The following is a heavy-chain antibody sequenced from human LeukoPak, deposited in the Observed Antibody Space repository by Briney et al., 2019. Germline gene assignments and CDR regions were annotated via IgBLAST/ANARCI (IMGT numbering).Heavy chain of an antibody. CDR1: GYTFTGYY. Sequence: ASVKVSCKASGYTFTGYYMHWVRQAPGQGLEWMGWINPNSGGTNYAQKFQGRVTMTRDTSISTAYMELSRLRSDDTAVYYCARAAYSSSWNGGDYFDYWGQGTLVTVSS. J-gene: IGHJ4*02. CDR3: ARAAYSSSWNGGDYFDY. V-gene: IGHV1-2*02. D-gene: IGHD6-13*01. CDR2: INPNSGGT.